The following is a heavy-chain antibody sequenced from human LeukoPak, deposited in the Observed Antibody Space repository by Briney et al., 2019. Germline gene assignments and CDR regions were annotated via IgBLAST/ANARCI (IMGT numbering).Heavy chain of an antibody. CDR3: AKERAFDDANSYYYMDV. J-gene: IGHJ6*03. CDR2: IRYDGSKK. V-gene: IGHV3-30*02. D-gene: IGHD2-2*01. CDR1: GFTFRSYG. Sequence: GGSLRLSCAASGFTFRSYGMHWVRQAPGKGLEWVAFIRYDGSKKYYADYVKGRFTISRDNSKNTLYLQMNSLRAEDTTVYYCAKERAFDDANSYYYMDVWGKGTTVTVSS.